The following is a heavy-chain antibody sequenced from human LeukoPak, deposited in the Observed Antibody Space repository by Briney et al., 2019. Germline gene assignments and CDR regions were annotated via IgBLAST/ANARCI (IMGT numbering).Heavy chain of an antibody. Sequence: SETLSLTCTVSGGSISSYYWNWIRQPAGKGLEWIWRIYINGSTNSNPSLKSPVPKSVDTSNNQFTLKPSAVTAADSAVYYCARERVAGTDYWGQGTLVTVSS. D-gene: IGHD6-19*01. CDR1: GGSISSYY. J-gene: IGHJ4*02. CDR3: ARERVAGTDY. V-gene: IGHV4-4*07. CDR2: IYINGST.